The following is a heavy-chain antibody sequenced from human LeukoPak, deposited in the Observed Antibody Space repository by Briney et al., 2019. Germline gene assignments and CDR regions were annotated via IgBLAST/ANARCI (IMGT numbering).Heavy chain of an antibody. D-gene: IGHD2-15*01. V-gene: IGHV4-59*12. Sequence: SETLSLTCTVSGGSISSYYWSWIRQSPGKGLEWIGYIYYSGSANYNPSLKSRVTMSVDTSKNQFSLKLSSVTAADTAVYYCARGRYCSADICSGGDAFDIWGQGTMVSVSS. CDR1: GGSISSYY. CDR2: IYYSGSA. J-gene: IGHJ3*02. CDR3: ARGRYCSADICSGGDAFDI.